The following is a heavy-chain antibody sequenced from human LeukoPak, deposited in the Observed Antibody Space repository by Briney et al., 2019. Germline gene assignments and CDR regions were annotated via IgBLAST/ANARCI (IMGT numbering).Heavy chain of an antibody. CDR1: GFTLSDYY. CDR2: ISNSGAYT. CDR3: ARDWYCSSSICYTDRNWFDP. J-gene: IGHJ5*02. Sequence: GGSLRLSCAASGFTLSDYYMSWVRQAPGKGLECISYISNSGAYTNYADSVKGRFTISRDNAKNLLYLQMNSLRPEDTAVYYCARDWYCSSSICYTDRNWFDPWGQGTLVTVSS. D-gene: IGHD2-2*02. V-gene: IGHV3-11*05.